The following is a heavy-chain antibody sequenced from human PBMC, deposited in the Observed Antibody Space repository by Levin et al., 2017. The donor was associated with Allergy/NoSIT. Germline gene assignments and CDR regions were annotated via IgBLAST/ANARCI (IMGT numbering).Heavy chain of an antibody. CDR3: TTYLHGNSRSQ. CDR2: IKSLSADGTT. D-gene: IGHD1-26*01. CDR1: GFSFSDAW. Sequence: AGGSLRLSCAGSGFSFSDAWLSWVRQAPGKGLEWVGRIKSLSADGTTGFAAPVKGRFSISRDDLNGIVYLQMDSLRIEDTGVYYCTTYLHGNSRSQWGQGTLVTVSS. V-gene: IGHV3-15*01. J-gene: IGHJ4*02.